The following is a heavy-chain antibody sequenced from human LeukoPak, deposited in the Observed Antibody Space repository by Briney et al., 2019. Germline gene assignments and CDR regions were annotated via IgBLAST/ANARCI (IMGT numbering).Heavy chain of an antibody. J-gene: IGHJ4*02. CDR1: GFTFSSYS. V-gene: IGHV3-21*01. D-gene: IGHD5-12*01. CDR2: ISSSSSYI. CDR3: ARDHKDLRGYY. Sequence: GGSLRLSCAASGFTFSSYSMNWARQAPGKGLEWVSSISSSSSYIYYADSVKGRFTISRDNAKNSLYLQMNSLRAEDTAVYYCARDHKDLRGYYWGQGTLVTVSS.